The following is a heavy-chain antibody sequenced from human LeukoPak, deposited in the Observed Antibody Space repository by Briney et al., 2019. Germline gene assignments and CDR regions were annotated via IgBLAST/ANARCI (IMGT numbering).Heavy chain of an antibody. CDR2: ISYDGSNK. CDR3: ARVRAVVDL. Sequence: PGRSLRLSCAASGLTFSSYGMHWVRQAPGKGLEWVTVISYDGSNKYYADSVKGRFTISRDNSRNTLYLQMNSLRAEDTAVYYCARVRAVVDLWGQGTMVTVSS. V-gene: IGHV3-30*03. D-gene: IGHD2-15*01. J-gene: IGHJ3*01. CDR1: GLTFSSYG.